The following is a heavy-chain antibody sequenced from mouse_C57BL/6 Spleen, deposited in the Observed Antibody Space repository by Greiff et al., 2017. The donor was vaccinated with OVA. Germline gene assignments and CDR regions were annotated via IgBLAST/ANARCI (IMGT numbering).Heavy chain of an antibody. CDR2: IDPSDSYT. CDR1: GYTFTSYW. J-gene: IGHJ4*01. V-gene: IGHV1-59*01. CDR3: ARREGYAMDY. Sequence: VQLQQPGAELVRPGTSVKLSCKASGYTFTSYWMHWVKQRPGQGLEWIGVIDPSDSYTNYNQKFKGKATLTVDTSSSTAYMQLSSLTSEDSAVYYCARREGYAMDYWGQGTSVTVSS.